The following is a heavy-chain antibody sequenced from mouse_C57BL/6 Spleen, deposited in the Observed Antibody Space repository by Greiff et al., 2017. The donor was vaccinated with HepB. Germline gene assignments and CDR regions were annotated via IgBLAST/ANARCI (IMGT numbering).Heavy chain of an antibody. D-gene: IGHD2-4*01. J-gene: IGHJ3*01. CDR3: ARDYDYDERFAY. V-gene: IGHV1-80*01. CDR2: IYPGDGDT. Sequence: VQLQESGAKLVKPGASVKISCKASGYAFSSYWMNWVKQRPGKGLEWIGQIYPGDGDTNYNGKFKGKATLTADKSSSTAYMQLSSLTSEDSAVYFCARDYDYDERFAYWGQGTLVTVSA. CDR1: GYAFSSYW.